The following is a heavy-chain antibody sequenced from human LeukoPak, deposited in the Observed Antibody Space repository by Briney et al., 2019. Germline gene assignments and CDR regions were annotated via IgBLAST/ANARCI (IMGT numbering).Heavy chain of an antibody. D-gene: IGHD3-16*01. CDR1: GGSFSGYY. CDR2: INHSGST. V-gene: IGHV4-34*01. CDR3: ASVKWGTIDY. Sequence: PSETLSLTCAVYGGSFSGYYWSWIRQPPGKGLEWIGEINHSGSTNYNPSLKSRVTISVDTSKNQFSLELSSVTAADTAVYYCASVKWGTIDYWGQGTLVTVSS. J-gene: IGHJ4*02.